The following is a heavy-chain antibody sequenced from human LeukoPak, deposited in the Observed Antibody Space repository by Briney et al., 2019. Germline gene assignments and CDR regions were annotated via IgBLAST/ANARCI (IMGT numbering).Heavy chain of an antibody. Sequence: ASVKVSCKASGYTFTSYGISWVRPTPGQGLEWMGWISADNGNTNYAQKLQGTVTMPTDTSTSTPYMETRSPRADDTGVYYSARGAYCSSTSCPLDYWGQGTLLTVPS. D-gene: IGHD2-2*01. V-gene: IGHV1-18*01. CDR2: ISADNGNT. J-gene: IGHJ4*02. CDR1: GYTFTSYG. CDR3: ARGAYCSSTSCPLDY.